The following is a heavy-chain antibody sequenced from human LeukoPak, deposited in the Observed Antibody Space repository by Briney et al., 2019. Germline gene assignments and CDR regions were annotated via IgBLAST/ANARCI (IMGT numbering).Heavy chain of an antibody. Sequence: GGSLRLSCAASGFTFSSYSMNWVRQAPGKGLEWVSYISSSSRTIYYADSVKGRFTISRDNAKNSLFLQMNSLRDEDTAVYYCAREPSGGTTVVPWGQGTLVTVSS. D-gene: IGHD4-23*01. V-gene: IGHV3-48*02. CDR3: AREPSGGTTVVP. J-gene: IGHJ5*02. CDR2: ISSSSRTI. CDR1: GFTFSSYS.